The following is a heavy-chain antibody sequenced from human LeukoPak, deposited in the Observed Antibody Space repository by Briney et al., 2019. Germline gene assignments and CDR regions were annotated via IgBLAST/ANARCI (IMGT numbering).Heavy chain of an antibody. V-gene: IGHV4-39*01. J-gene: IGHJ4*02. D-gene: IGHD3-3*01. Sequence: SETLSLTCTVSGGSISSSSYYWGWIRQPPGKGLEWIGSIYYSGSTYYNPSLESRVTISVDTSKNQFSLKLSSVTAADTAVYYCARYYDFWSGYFDYWGQGTLVTVSS. CDR1: GGSISSSSYY. CDR3: ARYYDFWSGYFDY. CDR2: IYYSGST.